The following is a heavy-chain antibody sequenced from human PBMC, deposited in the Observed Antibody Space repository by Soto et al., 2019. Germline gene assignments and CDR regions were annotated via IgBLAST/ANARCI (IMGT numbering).Heavy chain of an antibody. D-gene: IGHD6-6*01. CDR2: VSYSGSP. V-gene: IGHV4-59*01. CDR1: GGSISGYY. J-gene: IGHJ4*02. Sequence: QVQLQESGPGLVKPAETLSLTCTVSGGSISGYYWSWIRQPPGKGLEWVGYVSYSGSPNYNPSLTSRVTISIDTSQNQFSLKLSSVTTADTAVYYCARAGRSSSKTVFDYWGQGTLVTVSS. CDR3: ARAGRSSSKTVFDY.